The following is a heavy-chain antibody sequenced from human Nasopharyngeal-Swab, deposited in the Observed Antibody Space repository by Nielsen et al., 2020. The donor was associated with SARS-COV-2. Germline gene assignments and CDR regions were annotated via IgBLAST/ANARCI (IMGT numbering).Heavy chain of an antibody. Sequence: GGSLRLSCAASGFTFSSYEMNWVRQAPGKGLEWVSVISGGSDSTYYTDSVRGRFTISRDNSKNTLNLQMNNLRAEDTAIYYCAKDRDSGDDSEEYYHYYGMDVWGQGAPVTVSS. J-gene: IGHJ6*02. D-gene: IGHD5-12*01. V-gene: IGHV3-23*01. CDR2: ISGGSDST. CDR3: AKDRDSGDDSEEYYHYYGMDV. CDR1: GFTFSSYE.